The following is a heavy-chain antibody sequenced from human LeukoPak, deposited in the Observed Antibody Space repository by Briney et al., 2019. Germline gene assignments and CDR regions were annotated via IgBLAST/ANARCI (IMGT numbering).Heavy chain of an antibody. V-gene: IGHV4-59*02. CDR3: ARGDGYNSGYFEY. Sequence: SATLSLTCTVSGGSVATYYWSWIRQSPGKGLEWIAYIYYGGTNYDPSLKSRVTISVDTSKNQFSLNLRSATAADTAVYYCARGDGYNSGYFEYWGKGTLVTVSS. CDR1: GGSVATYY. D-gene: IGHD5-24*01. CDR2: IYYGGT. J-gene: IGHJ4*02.